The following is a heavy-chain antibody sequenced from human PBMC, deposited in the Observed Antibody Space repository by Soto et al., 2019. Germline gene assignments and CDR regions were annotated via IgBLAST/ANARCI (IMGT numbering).Heavy chain of an antibody. CDR1: GGSISGHY. J-gene: IGHJ6*03. CDR3: ARGPYYDLIWNYYYLDV. D-gene: IGHD3-16*01. CDR2: IYYSGST. Sequence: QVQLQESGPGLVKPSETLSLSCNVSGGSISGHYWSWVRQTPGKGLEWIGYIYYSGSTNYNPSLKSRVTIAVDTSKNHFALRLISVTAADTAVYYCARGPYYDLIWNYYYLDVWGKGTTVTVS. V-gene: IGHV4-59*08.